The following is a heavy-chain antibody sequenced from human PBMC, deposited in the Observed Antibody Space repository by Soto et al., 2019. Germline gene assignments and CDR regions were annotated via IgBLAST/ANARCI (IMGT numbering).Heavy chain of an antibody. CDR2: ISAYNGNT. V-gene: IGHV1-18*01. CDR3: ARSEHELIVWHNWFDP. J-gene: IGHJ5*02. CDR1: GYTFTSYG. Sequence: QVQLVQSGAEVKKPGASVKVSCKASGYTFTSYGISWVRQAPGQGLEWLGWISAYNGNTNYAQKLQGRVTMTTDTSTSTAYMELRSLRSDDTAVYYCARSEHELIVWHNWFDPWGQGTLVTVSS. D-gene: IGHD3-16*01.